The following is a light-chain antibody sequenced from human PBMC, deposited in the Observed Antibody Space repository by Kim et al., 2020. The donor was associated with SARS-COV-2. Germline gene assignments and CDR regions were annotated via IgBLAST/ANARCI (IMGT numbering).Light chain of an antibody. CDR3: QSYDSSLSASV. CDR2: GNS. V-gene: IGLV1-40*01. J-gene: IGLJ3*02. CDR1: SSNIGAPYD. Sequence: QSVLTQPPSVSGAPGQTVTISCTGSSSNIGAPYDVHWYQQLPGTAPKVLISGNSNRPSGVPDRFSGSKSGTAASLAITGLQAEDEADYYCQSYDSSLSASVFGGGTQLTVL.